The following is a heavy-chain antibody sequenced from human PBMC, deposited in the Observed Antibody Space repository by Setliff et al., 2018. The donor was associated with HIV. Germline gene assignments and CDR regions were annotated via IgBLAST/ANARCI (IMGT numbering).Heavy chain of an antibody. J-gene: IGHJ6*03. CDR1: GESVSGYY. CDR3: ASLDGSESPYIYYYYMDV. CDR2: IYYSGTT. D-gene: IGHD3-10*01. V-gene: IGHV4-34*11. Sequence: SETLSLTCAVYGESVSGYYWSWIRQPPGKGLEWIGYIYYSGTTNYNPSLKSRVTISVDTSKNQFSLKLSSVTAADTAVYYCASLDGSESPYIYYYYMDVWGEGTAVTVSS.